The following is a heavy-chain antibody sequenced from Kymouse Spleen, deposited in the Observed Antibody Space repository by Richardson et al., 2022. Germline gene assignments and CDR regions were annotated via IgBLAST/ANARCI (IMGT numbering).Heavy chain of an antibody. D-gene: IGHD3-10*01. CDR3: ARWMVRGALDY. V-gene: IGHV4-34*01. Sequence: QVQLQQWGAGLLKPSETLSLTCAVYGGSFSGYYWSWIRQPPGKGLEWIGEINHSGSTNYNPSLKSRVTISVDTSKNQFSLKLSSVTAADTAVYYCARWMVRGALDYWGQGTLVTVSS. CDR1: GGSFSGYY. CDR2: INHSGST. J-gene: IGHJ4*02.